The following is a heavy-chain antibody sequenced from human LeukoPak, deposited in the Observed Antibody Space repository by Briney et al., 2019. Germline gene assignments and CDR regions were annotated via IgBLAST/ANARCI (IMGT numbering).Heavy chain of an antibody. J-gene: IGHJ6*02. CDR2: ISYDGSNK. CDR3: ARALRQLNWNYRGNGMDV. V-gene: IGHV3-30-3*01. CDR1: GFTFSSYA. Sequence: PGGSLRLSCAASGFTFSSYAMHWVRQAPGKGLEWVAVISYDGSNKYYADSVKGRFTISRDNSKNTLYLQMNSLRAEDTAVYYCARALRQLNWNYRGNGMDVWGQGTTVTVSS. D-gene: IGHD1-7*01.